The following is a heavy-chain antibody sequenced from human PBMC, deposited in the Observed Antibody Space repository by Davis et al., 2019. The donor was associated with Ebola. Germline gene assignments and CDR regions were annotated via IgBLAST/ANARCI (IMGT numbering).Heavy chain of an antibody. CDR3: ARFAARLSYYGMDV. CDR1: GYSFTSYW. Sequence: KVSCKGSGYSFTSYWISWVRQMPGKGLEWMGRIDPSDSYTNYSPSFQGHVTISADKSISTAYLQWSSLKASDTAMYYCARFAARLSYYGMDVWGQGTTVTVSS. D-gene: IGHD6-6*01. CDR2: IDPSDSYT. V-gene: IGHV5-10-1*01. J-gene: IGHJ6*02.